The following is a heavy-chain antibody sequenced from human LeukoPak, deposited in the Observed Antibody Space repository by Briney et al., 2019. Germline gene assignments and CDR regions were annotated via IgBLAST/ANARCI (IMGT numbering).Heavy chain of an antibody. CDR1: GFTFSNYW. V-gene: IGHV3-74*01. CDR3: ARGYSNGYRIDY. D-gene: IGHD5-18*01. CDR2: INTDGSST. Sequence: PGVSLRLSCAASGFTFSNYWMHWVRQVPGKGLVWVSRINTDGSSTTYADSVKGRFTISRDNAKNTLYLQMNSLRAEDTAVYYCARGYSNGYRIDYWGQGTLVTVSS. J-gene: IGHJ4*02.